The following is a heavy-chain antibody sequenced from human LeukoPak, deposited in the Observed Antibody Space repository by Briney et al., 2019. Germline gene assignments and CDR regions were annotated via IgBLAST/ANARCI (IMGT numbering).Heavy chain of an antibody. Sequence: GGSLRLSCAASGFTFSSYSMNWVRQAPGKGLEWVSSISSSSSYIYYADSVKGRFTISRDNAKNSLYLQMNSLRAEDTAVYYCARDEYDYGDYVPAFDIWGQGTMVTVSS. J-gene: IGHJ3*02. CDR2: ISSSSSYI. CDR3: ARDEYDYGDYVPAFDI. CDR1: GFTFSSYS. V-gene: IGHV3-21*01. D-gene: IGHD4-17*01.